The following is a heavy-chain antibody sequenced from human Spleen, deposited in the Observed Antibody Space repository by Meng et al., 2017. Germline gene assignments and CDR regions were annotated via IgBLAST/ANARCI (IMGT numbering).Heavy chain of an antibody. Sequence: QAQLQESGPGLVNPSGTLSLTCAVSGDSISSRYWWSWVRQPPGKGLEWIGKVYHSGNTNSNPSLKSRVTMSVDKSKNQFSLQLTSVTAADTGFYYCARGSMTGAGDFEYWGQGILVTVSS. D-gene: IGHD6-13*01. V-gene: IGHV4-4*02. J-gene: IGHJ4*02. CDR1: GDSISSRYW. CDR3: ARGSMTGAGDFEY. CDR2: VYHSGNT.